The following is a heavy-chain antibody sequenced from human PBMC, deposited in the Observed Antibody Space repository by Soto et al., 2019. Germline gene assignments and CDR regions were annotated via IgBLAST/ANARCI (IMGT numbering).Heavy chain of an antibody. Sequence: GGSLRLSCAASGFTVSSNYMSWVRQAPGKGLEWVSVIYSGGSTYYADSVKGRFTISRDNSKNTLYLQMNSLRAEDTAVYYCARHLPERYFDWLFHNNWFDPWGQGTLVTVSS. CDR1: GFTVSSNY. V-gene: IGHV3-66*04. J-gene: IGHJ5*02. CDR2: IYSGGST. CDR3: ARHLPERYFDWLFHNNWFDP. D-gene: IGHD3-9*01.